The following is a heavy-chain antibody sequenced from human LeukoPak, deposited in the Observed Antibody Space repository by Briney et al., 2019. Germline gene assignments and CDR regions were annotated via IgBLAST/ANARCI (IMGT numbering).Heavy chain of an antibody. CDR3: ARDAGLYYYYYYIDV. Sequence: PGGSLRLSCAASGFTFSSYAMHWVRQAPGKGLEWVAVISYDGSNKYYADSVKGRFTISRDNSKNTLYLQMNSLRAEDTAVYYCARDAGLYYYYYYIDVWGKGTTVTVSS. CDR1: GFTFSSYA. D-gene: IGHD6-13*01. J-gene: IGHJ6*03. V-gene: IGHV3-30-3*01. CDR2: ISYDGSNK.